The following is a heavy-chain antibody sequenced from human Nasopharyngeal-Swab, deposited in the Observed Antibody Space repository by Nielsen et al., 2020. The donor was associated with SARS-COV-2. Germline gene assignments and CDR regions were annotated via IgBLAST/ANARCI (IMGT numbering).Heavy chain of an antibody. J-gene: IGHJ6*02. CDR3: ARGNYFGSGTFHRTYGMDV. D-gene: IGHD3-10*01. Sequence: SETLSLTCAVYGGSFSGYYWSWIRQPPGKGLEWIGEINQSGSTNYNPSLKSRVTISVDTSKNQFSLALRSVTAADTGLYYCARGNYFGSGTFHRTYGMDVWGQGTSVTVSS. CDR2: INQSGST. CDR1: GGSFSGYY. V-gene: IGHV4-34*01.